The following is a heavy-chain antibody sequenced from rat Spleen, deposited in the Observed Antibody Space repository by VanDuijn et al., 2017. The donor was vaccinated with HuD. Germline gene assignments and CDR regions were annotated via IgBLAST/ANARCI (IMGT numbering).Heavy chain of an antibody. Sequence: EVQLVESGGGLVQPGKSLKLSCVASGFTFSSYWMFWIRQAPGKGLEWVSSITPDGGGTYYPDSMKGRFTISRYNAENTIYLQMNSLRSEDTAMYYCARSYYYSGDYFDYWGQGVMVTVSS. CDR2: ITPDGGGT. CDR1: GFTFSSYW. CDR3: ARSYYYSGDYFDY. D-gene: IGHD1-1*01. V-gene: IGHV5-58*01. J-gene: IGHJ2*01.